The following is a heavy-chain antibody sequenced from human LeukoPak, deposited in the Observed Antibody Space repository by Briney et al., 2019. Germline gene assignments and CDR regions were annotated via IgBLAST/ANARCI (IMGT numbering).Heavy chain of an antibody. V-gene: IGHV4-4*07. J-gene: IGHJ6*02. Sequence: SETLSLTCTVSGGSISSHYWSWIRQPAGKGLEWIGRIYTSGSTNYNPSLKSRVTMSVDTSKNQFSLKLSSVTAADTAVYYCARDRELGYCSSTSCFPNYYYGMDVWGQGTTVTVSS. CDR3: ARDRELGYCSSTSCFPNYYYGMDV. CDR1: GGSISSHY. D-gene: IGHD2-2*01. CDR2: IYTSGST.